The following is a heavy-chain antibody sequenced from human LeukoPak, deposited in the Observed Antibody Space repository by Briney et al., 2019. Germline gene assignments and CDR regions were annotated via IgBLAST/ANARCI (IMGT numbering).Heavy chain of an antibody. CDR3: ASSRIRPLDY. CDR1: GGSFSGYY. CDR2: INHSGST. V-gene: IGHV4-34*01. D-gene: IGHD1-14*01. J-gene: IGHJ4*02. Sequence: SETLSLTCAVYGGSFSGYYWSWIRQPPGKGLGWIGEINHSGSTNYNPSLKSRVTISVDTSKNQFSLKLSSVTAADTAVYYCASSRIRPLDYWGQGTLVTVPS.